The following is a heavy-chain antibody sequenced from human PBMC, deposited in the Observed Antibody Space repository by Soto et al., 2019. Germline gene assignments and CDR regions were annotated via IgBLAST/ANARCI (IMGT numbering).Heavy chain of an antibody. V-gene: IGHV3-21*01. Sequence: EVQLVESGGGLVKPGGSLRLSCAASGFTFSSYSMNWVRQAPGKGLEWVSSISSSSSYIYYADSVKGRFTISRDNAKNSLYLQMNSRRAEDTAVYYCARDRGHYYDSSGYYYGGWFDPWGQGTLVTVSS. J-gene: IGHJ5*02. D-gene: IGHD3-22*01. CDR1: GFTFSSYS. CDR2: ISSSSSYI. CDR3: ARDRGHYYDSSGYYYGGWFDP.